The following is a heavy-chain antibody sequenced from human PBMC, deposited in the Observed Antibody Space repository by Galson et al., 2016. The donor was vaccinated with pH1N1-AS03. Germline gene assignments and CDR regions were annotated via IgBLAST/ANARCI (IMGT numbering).Heavy chain of an antibody. Sequence: TLSLTCTVSRGSFGGAYWTWLRQPPGKGLEWIGEIIIGRGLPPTYTPSLKRRVTISIDTSRGELSLKLRSVTAADTGVYYCARRPTGIDYWGQGVQVTVSS. CDR3: ARRPTGIDY. J-gene: IGHJ4*02. V-gene: IGHV4-34*12. CDR1: RGSFGGAY. D-gene: IGHD3-10*01. CDR2: IIIGRGLPP.